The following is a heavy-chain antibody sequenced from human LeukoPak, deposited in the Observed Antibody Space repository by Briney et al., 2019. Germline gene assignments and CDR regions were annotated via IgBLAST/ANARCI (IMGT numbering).Heavy chain of an antibody. CDR1: GFTFSTSD. J-gene: IGHJ4*02. D-gene: IGHD3-10*02. Sequence: GGSLRLSCATSGFTFSTSDMHWVRQVTGKGLEWVSAIGTAGDTYYADSVKGRFTFSRENAKNSVYLQMNSLTAGDTAVYFCVRGLCSGTYCPYFDYSGQGTLVTVSS. V-gene: IGHV3-13*01. CDR2: IGTAGDT. CDR3: VRGLCSGTYCPYFDY.